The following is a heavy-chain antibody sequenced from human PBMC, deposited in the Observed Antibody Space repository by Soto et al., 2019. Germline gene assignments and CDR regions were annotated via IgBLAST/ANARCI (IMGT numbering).Heavy chain of an antibody. CDR2: IWYDGSNK. CDR3: ARDGIGGTVFRGFCDY. D-gene: IGHD1-7*01. V-gene: IGHV3-33*01. CDR1: GSIFSGYG. J-gene: IGHJ4*02. Sequence: ESGGGLVQPGGSLRLSCVASGSIFSGYGMQWVRQAPGKGLEWVAVIWYDGSNKYYADSVKGRFTISRDNSKNMLYLQMDSLRAEDTAVYYCARDGIGGTVFRGFCDYWGQGTLVTVSS.